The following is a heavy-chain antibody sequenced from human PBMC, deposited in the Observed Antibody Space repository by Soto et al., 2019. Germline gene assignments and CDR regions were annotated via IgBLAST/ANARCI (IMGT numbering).Heavy chain of an antibody. V-gene: IGHV1-2*04. D-gene: IGHD6-19*01. Sequence: ASVKVSCKASGYTFTVYYMHWVRQAPGQGLEWMGWINPNSGGTNYAQKFQGWVTMTRDTSISTAYMELSRLRSDDTAVYYCARDNSTYSSGWYDYWGQGTLVTVSS. J-gene: IGHJ4*02. CDR2: INPNSGGT. CDR1: GYTFTVYY. CDR3: ARDNSTYSSGWYDY.